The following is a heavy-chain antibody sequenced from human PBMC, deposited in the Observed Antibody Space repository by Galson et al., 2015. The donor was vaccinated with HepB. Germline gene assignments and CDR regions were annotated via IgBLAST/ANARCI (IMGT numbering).Heavy chain of an antibody. CDR1: GFTLSNYT. D-gene: IGHD1-26*01. Sequence: SLRLSCAASGFTLSNYTMNWVRQAPGKGLEWLSDITSSSSNIYYADSVKGRFTISRDNAKKSLYLEMTSLRDADTAVYYCTRKWAFDIWGQGTMVTVS. CDR3: TRKWAFDI. V-gene: IGHV3-48*02. CDR2: ITSSSSNI. J-gene: IGHJ3*02.